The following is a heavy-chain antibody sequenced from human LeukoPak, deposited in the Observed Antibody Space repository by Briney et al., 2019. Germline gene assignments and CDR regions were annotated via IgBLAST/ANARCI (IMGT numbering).Heavy chain of an antibody. CDR1: GYSLSSGYY. V-gene: IGHV4-38-2*02. CDR2: MYHSGTF. Sequence: SETLSLTCTVSGYSLSSGYYWGWIRQPPGKGLEWIGSMYHSGTFHYNPSLKSRVTISVDTSKNQFSLKLSSVTAADAAVYYCAREDSYYMDVWGKGATVTVSS. J-gene: IGHJ6*03. CDR3: AREDSYYMDV.